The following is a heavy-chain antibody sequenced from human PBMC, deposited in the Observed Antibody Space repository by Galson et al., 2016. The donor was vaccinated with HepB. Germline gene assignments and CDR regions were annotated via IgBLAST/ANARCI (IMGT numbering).Heavy chain of an antibody. CDR2: IDWHDDK. CDR1: GFSLRTTAMR. V-gene: IGHV2-70*04. J-gene: IGHJ2*01. CDR3: ARSSGTYPNWFFDL. Sequence: PALVKPTKTLTLTCTFSGFSLRTTAMRMSWIRQPYGKALEWLARIDWHDDKFYRTSLKTRLNIFKDTSKHQVVLKMTNMDPVDTATYYRARSSGTYPNWFFDLWGRGTLVTVSS. D-gene: IGHD1-26*01.